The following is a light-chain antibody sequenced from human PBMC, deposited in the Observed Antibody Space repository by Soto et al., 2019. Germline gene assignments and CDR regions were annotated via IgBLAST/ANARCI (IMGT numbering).Light chain of an antibody. CDR3: AAWDDSLNGVV. J-gene: IGLJ2*01. V-gene: IGLV1-44*01. CDR1: SSNIGSNT. CDR2: SNN. Sequence: QPPSASGTPGQRVTISCSGSSSNIGSNTVNWYQQLPGTAPKLLIYSNNQRPSGVPDRFSGSKSGTSASLAISGLQSEDEADYYCAAWDDSLNGVVFGGGTKLTVL.